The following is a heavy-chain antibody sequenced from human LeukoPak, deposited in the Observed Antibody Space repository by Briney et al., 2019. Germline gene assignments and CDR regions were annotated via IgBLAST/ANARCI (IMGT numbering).Heavy chain of an antibody. CDR1: GFIFNTYA. CDR3: ARDRGSSDAFDI. J-gene: IGHJ3*02. D-gene: IGHD6-6*01. Sequence: GGSLRLSCAASGFIFNTYAMHWVRQAPGKGLEWVAVISYDGSNKYYADSVKGRFTISRDNSKSTLYLQMNSLRAEDTAVYYCARDRGSSDAFDIWGQGAMVTVSS. CDR2: ISYDGSNK. V-gene: IGHV3-30-3*01.